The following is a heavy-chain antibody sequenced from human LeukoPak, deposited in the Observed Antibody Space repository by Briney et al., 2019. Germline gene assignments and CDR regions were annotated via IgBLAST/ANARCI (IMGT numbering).Heavy chain of an antibody. CDR3: AKLAPHSNYEPTPLDY. V-gene: IGHV3-30*18. CDR2: ISYDGGNK. Sequence: PGGSLRLSCAASGFTFSSYGMHWVRQAPGKGLEWVAVISYDGGNKYYADSVKGRFTISRDNSKNTLYLQMNSLRAEDTAVYYCAKLAPHSNYEPTPLDYWGQGTLVTVSS. D-gene: IGHD4-11*01. CDR1: GFTFSSYG. J-gene: IGHJ4*02.